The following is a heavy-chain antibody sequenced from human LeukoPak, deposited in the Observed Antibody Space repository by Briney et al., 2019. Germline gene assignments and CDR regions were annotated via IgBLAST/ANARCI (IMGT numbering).Heavy chain of an antibody. CDR2: IRSKAYGGTT. Sequence: GGSLRLSCTASGFTFGDYAMSWVRQAPGKGLEWVGFIRSKAYGGTTEYAASVKGRFTISRDDSKSIAYLQMNSLKTEDTAVYYCTLDIVATMDYYYYGMDVWGQGTTVTVSS. J-gene: IGHJ6*02. V-gene: IGHV3-49*04. CDR1: GFTFGDYA. D-gene: IGHD5-12*01. CDR3: TLDIVATMDYYYYGMDV.